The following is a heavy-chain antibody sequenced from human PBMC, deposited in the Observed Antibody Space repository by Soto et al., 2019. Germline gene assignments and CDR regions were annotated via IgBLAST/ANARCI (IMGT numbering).Heavy chain of an antibody. J-gene: IGHJ5*02. CDR3: ARGGGRVATPWFDP. D-gene: IGHD5-12*01. V-gene: IGHV3-13*04. CDR2: IGTAGDT. CDR1: GFTFCSYD. Sequence: GGSLRLSCAASGFTFCSYDMHWVRQATGKGLEWVSAIGTAGDTYYPGSVKGRFTISRENAKNSLYLQMNSLRAGDTAVYYCARGGGRVATPWFDPWGQGTLVTVSS.